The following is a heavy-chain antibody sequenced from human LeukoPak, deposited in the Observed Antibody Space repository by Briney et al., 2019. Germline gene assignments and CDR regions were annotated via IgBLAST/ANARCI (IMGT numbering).Heavy chain of an antibody. CDR2: ISGSGGST. CDR3: ARDPETGDRNYYYMDV. V-gene: IGHV3-23*01. J-gene: IGHJ6*03. Sequence: PGGSLRLSCAASGFTFSSYAMSWVRQAPGKGLEWVSAISGSGGSTYYADSVKGRFTISRDNSKNTLYLQMNSLRAEDTAVYYCARDPETGDRNYYYMDVWGKRTTVTVSS. D-gene: IGHD2-21*01. CDR1: GFTFSSYA.